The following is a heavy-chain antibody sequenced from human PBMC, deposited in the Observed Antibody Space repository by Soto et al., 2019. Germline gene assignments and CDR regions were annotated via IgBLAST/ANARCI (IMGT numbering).Heavy chain of an antibody. D-gene: IGHD1-26*01. Sequence: QVQLQESGPGLVKPSETLSLTCTVSGGSISSYYWSWIRQPPGKGLEWIGYIYYSGSTNYNPSLKSRVTISVDTSKNQCSLKLSSVTAADTAVYYCARATGPYGRLDFDYWGQGTLVTVSS. CDR3: ARATGPYGRLDFDY. V-gene: IGHV4-59*01. CDR2: IYYSGST. J-gene: IGHJ4*02. CDR1: GGSISSYY.